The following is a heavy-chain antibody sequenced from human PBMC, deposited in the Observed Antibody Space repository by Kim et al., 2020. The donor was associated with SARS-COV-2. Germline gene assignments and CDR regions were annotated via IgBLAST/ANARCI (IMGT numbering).Heavy chain of an antibody. J-gene: IGHJ4*02. D-gene: IGHD2-21*02. Sequence: NPSLKSRVTISVDTSKNQFSLKLSSVTAADTAVYYCARGTGVVTSAYFDYWGQGTLVTVSS. V-gene: IGHV4-59*09. CDR3: ARGTGVVTSAYFDY.